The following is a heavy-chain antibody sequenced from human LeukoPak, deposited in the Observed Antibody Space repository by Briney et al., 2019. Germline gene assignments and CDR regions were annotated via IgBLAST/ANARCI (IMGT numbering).Heavy chain of an antibody. D-gene: IGHD2-2*01. CDR2: ISGGGGST. CDR3: AKKGCTGTTCYLNS. CDR1: GFTFSSYA. Sequence: GRSLRLSCAASGFTFSSYAMHWVRQAPGKGLEWVSSISGGGGSTYYADSVKGRFTLSRDNSKNTLYLQMNSLRVDDTAVYYCAKKGCTGTTCYLNSWGQGTLLTVSS. V-gene: IGHV3-23*01. J-gene: IGHJ4*02.